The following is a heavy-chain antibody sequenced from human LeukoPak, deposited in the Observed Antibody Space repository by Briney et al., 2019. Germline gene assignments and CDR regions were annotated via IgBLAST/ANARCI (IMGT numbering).Heavy chain of an antibody. D-gene: IGHD2-8*02. J-gene: IGHJ6*04. CDR2: MNQDGSEK. V-gene: IGHV3-7*03. CDR1: GFTFKSYW. CDR3: ARGWCPHCHGMGD. Sequence: GGSLRLSCAASGFTFKSYWMTLVRQAPGKGLEWVAKMNQDGSEKFYVDSVRGLLTISRDNAQNQLFLKMDSLRAEDTAVYFCARGWCPHCHGMGDWVKATTVTVCS.